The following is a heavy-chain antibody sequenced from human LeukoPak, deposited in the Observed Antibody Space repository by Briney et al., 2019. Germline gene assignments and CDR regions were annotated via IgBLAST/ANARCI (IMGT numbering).Heavy chain of an antibody. J-gene: IGHJ4*02. CDR2: ISGSGGST. Sequence: GGSLRLSCAASGFTFSSYAMSWVRQAPGKGLEWVSAISGSGGSTYYADSVKGRLHISRDNSKNTLYLQMNRLRAEDTAVYYCAKDRSFGYSSGWYSVWGQGTLVTVSS. CDR3: AKDRSFGYSSGWYSV. V-gene: IGHV3-23*01. D-gene: IGHD6-19*01. CDR1: GFTFSSYA.